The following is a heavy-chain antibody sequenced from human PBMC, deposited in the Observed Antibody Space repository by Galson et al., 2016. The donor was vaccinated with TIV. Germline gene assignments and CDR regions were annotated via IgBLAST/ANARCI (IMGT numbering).Heavy chain of an antibody. CDR1: GFTFSSYA. J-gene: IGHJ4*02. V-gene: IGHV3-23*01. Sequence: SLRLSCAASGFTFSSYAITWVRQAPGKGLEWISAISGGGGSTYHTDSVKGRFTISRDNSKNTVFLQMNSLSTEDTALYYCAKIDSSGYNYGGRFVYWGQGTMVTGSS. D-gene: IGHD3-22*01. CDR2: ISGGGGST. CDR3: AKIDSSGYNYGGRFVY.